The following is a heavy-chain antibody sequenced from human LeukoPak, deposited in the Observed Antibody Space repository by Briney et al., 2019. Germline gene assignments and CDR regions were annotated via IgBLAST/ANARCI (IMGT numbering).Heavy chain of an antibody. Sequence: GGSLRLSCAASRFTFSSYGMHWVRQAPGKGLEWVVVISYDGSNKYYADSVKGRFTISRDNSKNTLYLQMNSLRAEDTAVYYCASHDSSDAFDIWGQGTMVTVSS. CDR2: ISYDGSNK. D-gene: IGHD3-22*01. J-gene: IGHJ3*02. CDR3: ASHDSSDAFDI. V-gene: IGHV3-30*03. CDR1: RFTFSSYG.